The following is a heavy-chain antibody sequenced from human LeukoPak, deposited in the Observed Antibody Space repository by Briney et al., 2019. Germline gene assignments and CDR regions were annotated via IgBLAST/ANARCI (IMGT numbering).Heavy chain of an antibody. D-gene: IGHD3-22*01. CDR2: ISYDGSNK. V-gene: IGHV3-30*03. CDR3: ARHVGWGYHDGYFDY. Sequence: GGSLRLSCAASGFTFSKYGMHWVRQAPGKGLEWVAIISYDGSNKYYTDSVKGRFTISRDNTKNTLFLQMNSLRAEDTAVYYCARHVGWGYHDGYFDYWGQGTLVTVSS. J-gene: IGHJ4*02. CDR1: GFTFSKYG.